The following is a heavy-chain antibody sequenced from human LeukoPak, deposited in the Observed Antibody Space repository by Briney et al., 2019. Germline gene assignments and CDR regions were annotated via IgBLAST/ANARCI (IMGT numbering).Heavy chain of an antibody. Sequence: PGGSLRLSCAASGFTFGNYAMNWFRQAPGKGLEWVSGLSGSGKTTYYADSVRGRFAISRDNSENTLYLQMNSLRADDTALYYCAKDSRGYTYGLIDYWGQGTLVTVSS. D-gene: IGHD5-18*01. CDR3: AKDSRGYTYGLIDY. V-gene: IGHV3-23*01. J-gene: IGHJ4*02. CDR1: GFTFGNYA. CDR2: LSGSGKTT.